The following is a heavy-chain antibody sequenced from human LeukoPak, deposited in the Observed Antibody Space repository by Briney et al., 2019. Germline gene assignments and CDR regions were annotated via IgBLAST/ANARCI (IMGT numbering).Heavy chain of an antibody. CDR3: AKRPGYYFDY. Sequence: GGSLRLSCAASGFTFSSYAMSWVRQVPGKGLEWVSAISGSGGSTYYADSVKGRFTISRDNSKNTLYLQMNSLRAEDTAVHYCAKRPGYYFDYWGQGTLVTVSS. V-gene: IGHV3-23*01. D-gene: IGHD6-6*01. CDR1: GFTFSSYA. J-gene: IGHJ4*02. CDR2: ISGSGGST.